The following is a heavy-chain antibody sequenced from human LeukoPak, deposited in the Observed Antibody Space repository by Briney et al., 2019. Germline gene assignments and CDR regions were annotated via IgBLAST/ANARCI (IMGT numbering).Heavy chain of an antibody. J-gene: IGHJ4*02. CDR3: ARRWGDSSGYYTIDY. CDR2: MSYDESNK. D-gene: IGHD3-22*01. Sequence: GGTLRLSCAASGFTFSGYAMHWVRQAPGKGLEWVAVMSYDESNKYYVDSVQGRFTVSRDNSKNMLYLQMNSLRAEDTAVYYCARRWGDSSGYYTIDYWGQGTLVIVSS. CDR1: GFTFSGYA. V-gene: IGHV3-30*03.